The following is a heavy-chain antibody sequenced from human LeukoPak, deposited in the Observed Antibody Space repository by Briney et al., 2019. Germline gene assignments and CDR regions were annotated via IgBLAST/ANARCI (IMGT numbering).Heavy chain of an antibody. Sequence: PGGSLRLSCAASGFTFSSYWMHWVRQAPGKGLVWVSRINSDGSSTSYADSVKGRFTISRDNAKNSLYPQMNSLRAEDTAVYYCARDYDILTGYSSYYYYGMDVWGKGTTVTVSS. CDR2: INSDGSST. J-gene: IGHJ6*04. CDR3: ARDYDILTGYSSYYYYGMDV. CDR1: GFTFSSYW. D-gene: IGHD3-9*01. V-gene: IGHV3-74*01.